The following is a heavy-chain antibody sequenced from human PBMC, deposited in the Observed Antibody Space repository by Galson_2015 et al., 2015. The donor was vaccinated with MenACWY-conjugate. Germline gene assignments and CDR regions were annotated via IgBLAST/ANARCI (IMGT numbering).Heavy chain of an antibody. CDR1: GFTFSRYG. J-gene: IGHJ3*01. Sequence: SLRLSCAASGFTFSRYGMHWVRQAPWKGLEWVTFIWYDGSSQMYADSVKGRFTIFRDNSKNTLHLQMNSLRAEDTAVYYCARDLDSSGSDFWGQGTVVTVSS. D-gene: IGHD6-19*01. CDR2: IWYDGSSQ. CDR3: ARDLDSSGSDF. V-gene: IGHV3-30*02.